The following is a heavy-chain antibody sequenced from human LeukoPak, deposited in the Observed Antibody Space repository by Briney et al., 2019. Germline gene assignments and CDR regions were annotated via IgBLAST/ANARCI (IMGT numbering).Heavy chain of an antibody. D-gene: IGHD1-1*01. V-gene: IGHV3-74*01. CDR1: GFTFSNYF. J-gene: IGHJ5*02. CDR3: TRRVDSTRWFDP. Sequence: GGSLRLSCSVSGFTFSNYFMHWVRQAPGEGLGWVSRINGDGTSTIYADSVKGRFTISRDNAKNTLYLKMNSLRAEDTAIYYCTRRVDSTRWFDPWGQGTLVSVSS. CDR2: INGDGTST.